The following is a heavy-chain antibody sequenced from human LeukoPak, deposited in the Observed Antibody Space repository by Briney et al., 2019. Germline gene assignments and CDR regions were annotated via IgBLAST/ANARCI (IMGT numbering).Heavy chain of an antibody. V-gene: IGHV1-69*01. Sequence: SVKVSCKASGGTFSSYAISWVRQAPGQGLEWMGGIIPIFGTANYAQKFQGRVTITADESTSTAYMELSSLRSEDTAVYYRARGSYCSSTSCPPDYWGQGTLVTVSS. CDR3: ARGSYCSSTSCPPDY. D-gene: IGHD2-2*01. CDR2: IIPIFGTA. CDR1: GGTFSSYA. J-gene: IGHJ4*02.